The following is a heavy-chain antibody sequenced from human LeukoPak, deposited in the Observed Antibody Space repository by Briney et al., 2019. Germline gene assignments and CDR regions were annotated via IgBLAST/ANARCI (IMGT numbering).Heavy chain of an antibody. J-gene: IGHJ6*03. CDR3: ARVWLRDYMDV. CDR1: GFTFRSYA. V-gene: IGHV3-23*01. D-gene: IGHD5-12*01. Sequence: GGSLRLSCAVSGFTFRSYAMNWVRQAPGKGLEGVAAITADGGSTHYTTSVKGRFIISRDTPKNTLSLQMNNLRAEDTAVYFCARVWLRDYMDVWGEGTTVSVSS. CDR2: ITADGGST.